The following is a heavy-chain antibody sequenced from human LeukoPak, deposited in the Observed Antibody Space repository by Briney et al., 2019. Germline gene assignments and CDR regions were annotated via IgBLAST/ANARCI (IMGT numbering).Heavy chain of an antibody. Sequence: GGSLRLSCAASGFTFSDYYMSWIRQAPGKGLEWISYISSSGSTIYYADSVRGRFTISRDNAKNSLYLQMNSLRAEDTAVYYCARDLGYYDSSGYLRGAEYFQHWDQGTLVTVSS. CDR2: ISSSGSTI. J-gene: IGHJ1*01. CDR1: GFTFSDYY. V-gene: IGHV3-11*01. D-gene: IGHD3-22*01. CDR3: ARDLGYYDSSGYLRGAEYFQH.